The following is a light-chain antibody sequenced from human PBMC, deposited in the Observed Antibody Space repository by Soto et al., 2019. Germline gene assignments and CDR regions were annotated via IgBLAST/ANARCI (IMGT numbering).Light chain of an antibody. CDR1: QSVSSQ. Sequence: EIVLTQSPATLSLSPGERATLSCRASQSVSSQLAWYQQKPGQAPRLLISDASNRATGIPARFSGSGSGTDFTLTISSLEPEDSAVYYCQQCSNWPLTFGQGTKVEIK. CDR2: DAS. V-gene: IGKV3-11*01. CDR3: QQCSNWPLT. J-gene: IGKJ1*01.